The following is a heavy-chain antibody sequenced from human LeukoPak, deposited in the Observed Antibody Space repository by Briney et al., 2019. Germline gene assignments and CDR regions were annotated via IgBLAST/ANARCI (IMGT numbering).Heavy chain of an antibody. J-gene: IGHJ6*02. CDR3: ARDIVVPAAMTYYYGMDV. CDR1: GFTVSSNY. Sequence: GGSLRLSCAASGFTVSSNYMSWVHQAPGKGLEWVSVIYSGGSTYYADSVKGRFTISRDNSKNTLYLRMNSLRAEDTAVYYCARDIVVPAAMTYYYGMDVWGQGTTVTVSS. CDR2: IYSGGST. D-gene: IGHD2-2*01. V-gene: IGHV3-66*01.